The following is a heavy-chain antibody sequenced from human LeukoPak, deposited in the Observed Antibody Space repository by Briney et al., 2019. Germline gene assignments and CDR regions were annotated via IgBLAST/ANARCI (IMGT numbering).Heavy chain of an antibody. D-gene: IGHD6-19*01. Sequence: GASVRVSCKASGYTFTSYYMHWVRQAPGQGLEWIGIINPSIGSTTYAQKFQGRVTMTRDTSTSTVYMDLSSLSSEDTAAYYCASPASEPASSGWYYFDHWGQGTLVTVSS. CDR1: GYTFTSYY. CDR2: INPSIGST. V-gene: IGHV1-46*01. J-gene: IGHJ4*02. CDR3: ASPASEPASSGWYYFDH.